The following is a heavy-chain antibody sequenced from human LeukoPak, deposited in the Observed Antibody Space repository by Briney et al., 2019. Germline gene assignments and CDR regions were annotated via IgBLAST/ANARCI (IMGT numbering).Heavy chain of an antibody. J-gene: IGHJ4*02. D-gene: IGHD1-26*01. CDR3: TRDGSGSRIPFDY. V-gene: IGHV3-74*01. CDR1: GFTFSSYW. CDR2: IESDASNT. Sequence: PGGSLRLSCAASGFTFSSYWMHWVRQAPGKGLVWVARIESDASNTRYADSVKGRFTISRDNANKTLYLQMNSLRAEDTAVYYCTRDGSGSRIPFDYWGQGTLVTVSS.